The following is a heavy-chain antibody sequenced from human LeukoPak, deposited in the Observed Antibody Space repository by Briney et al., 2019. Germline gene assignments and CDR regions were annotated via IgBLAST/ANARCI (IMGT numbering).Heavy chain of an antibody. D-gene: IGHD3-22*01. V-gene: IGHV4-39*01. CDR3: ARRDDSSGYHKIFDY. J-gene: IGHJ4*02. Sequence: PSETLSLTCTVSGGSISSGPYYWGWIRQPPGKGLEWIGNIYYGENTYYNPSLKSRVTISIDTSKNQFYLKLSSPTAADTAVYFCARRDDSSGYHKIFDYWGPGTLVTVSS. CDR1: GGSISSGPYY. CDR2: IYYGENT.